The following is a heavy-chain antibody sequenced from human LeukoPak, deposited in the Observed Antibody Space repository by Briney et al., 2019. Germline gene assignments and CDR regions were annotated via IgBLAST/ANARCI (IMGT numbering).Heavy chain of an antibody. V-gene: IGHV3-9*01. Sequence: PGRSLRLSCAASGFTFDDYAMHWVRQAPGKGLEWVSGISWNSGSIGYADSVKGRFSISRDTSKNTMDLQMNSLRAEDTAVYYCARVHGTKRYYFDDWGQGTQVTVSS. J-gene: IGHJ4*02. D-gene: IGHD1-26*01. CDR3: ARVHGTKRYYFDD. CDR2: ISWNSGSI. CDR1: GFTFDDYA.